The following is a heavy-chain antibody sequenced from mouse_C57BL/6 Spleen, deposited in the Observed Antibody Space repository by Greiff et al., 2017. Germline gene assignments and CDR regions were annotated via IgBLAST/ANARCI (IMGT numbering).Heavy chain of an antibody. V-gene: IGHV3-6*01. CDR1: GYSITSGYY. J-gene: IGHJ2*01. Sequence: DVQLQESGPGLVKPSQSLSLTCSVTGYSITSGYYWNWIRQFPGNKLEWMGYISYDGSNNYNPSLKNRISITRDTSKNQFFLKLNSVTTEDTATYYCARGGDGYRGYFDYWGQGTTLTVSS. D-gene: IGHD2-3*01. CDR3: ARGGDGYRGYFDY. CDR2: ISYDGSN.